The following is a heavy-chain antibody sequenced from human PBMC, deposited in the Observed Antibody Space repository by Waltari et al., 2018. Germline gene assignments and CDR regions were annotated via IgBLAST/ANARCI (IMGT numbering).Heavy chain of an antibody. CDR2: ISSSSSTI. V-gene: IGHV3-11*04. CDR1: GGSISSHY. J-gene: IGHJ6*03. CDR3: AREGDSHYYYYMDV. Sequence: QVQLQESGPGLVKPSETLSLTCTVSGGSISSHYWSWIRQAPGKGLEWVSYISSSSSTIYYADSVKGRFTISRDNAKNSLYLQMNSLRAEDTAVYYCAREGDSHYYYYMDVWGKGTTVTVSS. D-gene: IGHD6-13*01.